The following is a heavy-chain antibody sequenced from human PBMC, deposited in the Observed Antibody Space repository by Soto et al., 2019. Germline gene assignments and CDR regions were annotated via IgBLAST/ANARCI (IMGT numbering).Heavy chain of an antibody. D-gene: IGHD5-12*01. J-gene: IGHJ6*03. Sequence: QVQLVQSGAEVKKPGASVKVSCKASGDTFSNCDINWVRQAAGHGLEWMGWMNLNRGDTGCAQKFQRRVTMTRVASPSTPYMELSSRRSEDTAVYYCARVPRATRFHYSMDVWGKGTTVSVSS. CDR2: MNLNRGDT. V-gene: IGHV1-8*01. CDR3: ARVPRATRFHYSMDV. CDR1: GDTFSNCD.